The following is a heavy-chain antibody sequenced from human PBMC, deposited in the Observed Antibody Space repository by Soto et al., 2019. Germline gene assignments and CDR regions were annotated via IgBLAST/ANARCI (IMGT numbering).Heavy chain of an antibody. CDR3: ASSRTRITTRVACDY. D-gene: IGHD3-22*01. CDR1: GFTFSSYA. Sequence: GGSLRLSCAASGFTFSSYAMRWVRHAPGKGLLGGAVISYDGSNKYYADSVKGRFTISRDNSKNKLDLQMNSLSAEDTAVYYCASSRTRITTRVACDYWGQGTLVTVSS. J-gene: IGHJ4*02. CDR2: ISYDGSNK. V-gene: IGHV3-30-3*01.